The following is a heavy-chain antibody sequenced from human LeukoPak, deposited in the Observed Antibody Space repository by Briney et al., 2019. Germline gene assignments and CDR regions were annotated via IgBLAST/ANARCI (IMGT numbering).Heavy chain of an antibody. Sequence: GGSLRLSCAASGFTLSSYWMHWVRQAPGKGLVWVSRINSGGSSTTYADSVKGRFTISRDNAKNTLYLQMNSLRAEDTAVYYCARKYGCSSTSCYGDSVASDIWGQGTMVTVSS. J-gene: IGHJ3*02. CDR1: GFTLSSYW. D-gene: IGHD2-2*01. CDR3: ARKYGCSSTSCYGDSVASDI. CDR2: INSGGSST. V-gene: IGHV3-74*01.